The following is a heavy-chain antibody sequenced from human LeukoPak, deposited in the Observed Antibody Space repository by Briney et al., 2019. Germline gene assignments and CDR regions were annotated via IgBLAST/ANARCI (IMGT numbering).Heavy chain of an antibody. Sequence: GGSLRLSCATSGFSFTDYPMNWVRQAPGKGLEWISNIRTTAEGAKYAYYADSVKGRVTISRDDGKNTLYLHMNSLRDDDTALYHGAADQRYAFDYWGQGILVTVSS. J-gene: IGHJ4*02. V-gene: IGHV3-48*02. CDR3: AADQRYAFDY. D-gene: IGHD3-9*01. CDR1: GFSFTDYP. CDR2: IRTTAEGAKYA.